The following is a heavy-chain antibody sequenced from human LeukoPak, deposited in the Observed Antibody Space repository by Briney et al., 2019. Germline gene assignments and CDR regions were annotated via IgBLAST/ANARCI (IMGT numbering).Heavy chain of an antibody. CDR2: ISYDGSNK. CDR3: ARDKIQLWLYFDY. V-gene: IGHV3-30-3*01. D-gene: IGHD5-18*01. J-gene: IGHJ4*02. CDR1: GFTFSSYA. Sequence: GGSLRLSCAASGFTFSSYAMHWVRQAPGKGLEWVAVISYDGSNKYYADSVKGRFTCSRDNPKNTLYLQMNGLRAEDTAVYYGARDKIQLWLYFDYWGQGTLVTVSS.